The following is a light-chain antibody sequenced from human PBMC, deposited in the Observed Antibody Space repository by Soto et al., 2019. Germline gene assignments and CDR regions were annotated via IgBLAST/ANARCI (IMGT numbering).Light chain of an antibody. CDR1: SSDVGGYNH. J-gene: IGLJ1*01. V-gene: IGLV2-14*03. Sequence: QSVLTHPASVYGSPGQSITISCTGTSSDVGGYNHVSWYQHYPGKAPKLIIYDVTNRPSGVSNRFSGSKSGNTASLTISGLQAEDEADYFCSSYTRSTIYVFGTGTKVTVL. CDR2: DVT. CDR3: SSYTRSTIYV.